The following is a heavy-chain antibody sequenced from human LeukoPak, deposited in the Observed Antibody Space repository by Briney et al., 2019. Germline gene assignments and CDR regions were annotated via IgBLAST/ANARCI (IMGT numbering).Heavy chain of an antibody. CDR1: GFTFNNYW. J-gene: IGHJ4*02. Sequence: GGTLRRYCAASGFTFNNYWMRWVRQVPGKGLEWGAHIKQDGSEKFYVDSVKGRFTISRDNAKNSLYLQMNSLRAEDTAVYYCARPSRGSTPDYWGQGTLVTASS. CDR2: IKQDGSEK. CDR3: ARPSRGSTPDY. V-gene: IGHV3-7*04. D-gene: IGHD1-26*01.